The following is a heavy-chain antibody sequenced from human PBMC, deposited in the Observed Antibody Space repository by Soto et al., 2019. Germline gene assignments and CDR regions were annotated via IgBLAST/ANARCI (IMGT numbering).Heavy chain of an antibody. CDR1: GGSISSGGYY. CDR3: AREAHDYYDSSGYHISPRTSGFDP. V-gene: IGHV4-31*03. J-gene: IGHJ5*02. CDR2: IYYSGST. D-gene: IGHD3-22*01. Sequence: PSETLSLTCTVSGGSISSGGYYWSWIRQHPGKGLEWIGYIYYSGSTYYNPSLKSRVTISVDTSKNQFSLKLSSVTAADTAVYYCAREAHDYYDSSGYHISPRTSGFDPWGQGTLVTVSS.